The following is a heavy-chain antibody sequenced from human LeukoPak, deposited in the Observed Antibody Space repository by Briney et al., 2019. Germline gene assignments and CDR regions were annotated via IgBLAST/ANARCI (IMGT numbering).Heavy chain of an antibody. J-gene: IGHJ6*02. Sequence: PSETLSLTCTVSGGSISSYYWSWIRQPAGKGLEWFGRIYTSGSTNYNPSLKSRVTMSVDTSKNQFSLKLSSVTAADTAVYYCARVSPGYTNYGMDVWGQGTTVTVSS. CDR1: GGSISSYY. V-gene: IGHV4-4*07. CDR3: ARVSPGYTNYGMDV. D-gene: IGHD5-18*01. CDR2: IYTSGST.